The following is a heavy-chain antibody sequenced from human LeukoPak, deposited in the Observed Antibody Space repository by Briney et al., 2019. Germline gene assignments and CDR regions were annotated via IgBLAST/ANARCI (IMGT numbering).Heavy chain of an antibody. CDR1: GDSISSYY. Sequence: SETLSLTCTVSGDSISSYYWSWIRQPPGKGVEWIGYIYYSGSTKYNPSLKSRVTISLDTSKNQFSLKLSSVTAADTAVYYCARQRHSGGSADWFDPWGQGTLVTVSS. CDR3: ARQRHSGGSADWFDP. J-gene: IGHJ5*02. CDR2: IYYSGST. V-gene: IGHV4-59*08. D-gene: IGHD3-10*01.